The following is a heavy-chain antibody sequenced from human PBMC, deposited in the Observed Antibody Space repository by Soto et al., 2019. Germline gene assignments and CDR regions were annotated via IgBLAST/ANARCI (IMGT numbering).Heavy chain of an antibody. CDR1: GGTFSSYA. D-gene: IGHD4-17*01. J-gene: IGHJ2*01. V-gene: IGHV1-69*12. Sequence: QVQLVQSGAEVKKPGSSVKVSCKASGGTFSSYAISWVRQAPGQGLEWMGGIIPIFGTANYAQKFQGRVTITADESTSTAYIELSSMRSEDTAVYYCARKSDGDYVDWYFDRWGRGTLVTVSS. CDR2: IIPIFGTA. CDR3: ARKSDGDYVDWYFDR.